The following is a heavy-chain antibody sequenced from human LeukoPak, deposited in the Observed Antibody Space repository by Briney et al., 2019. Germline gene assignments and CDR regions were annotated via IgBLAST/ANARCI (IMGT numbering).Heavy chain of an antibody. Sequence: GGSLRLSCAASGFTVSSNYMSWVRQAPGKGLEWVSAISGSGGSTYYADSVKGRFTISRDNSKNTLYLQMNSLRAEDTAVYYCATLGSGWYWSFFDYWCQGTLVTVSS. CDR2: ISGSGGST. CDR1: GFTVSSNY. CDR3: ATLGSGWYWSFFDY. D-gene: IGHD6-19*01. J-gene: IGHJ4*02. V-gene: IGHV3-23*01.